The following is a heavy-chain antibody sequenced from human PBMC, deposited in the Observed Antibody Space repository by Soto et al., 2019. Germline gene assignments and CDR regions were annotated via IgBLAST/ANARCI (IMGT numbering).Heavy chain of an antibody. CDR1: GGTFSSYT. V-gene: IGHV1-69*02. J-gene: IGHJ4*02. CDR3: ARSSVAAAGTLGN. CDR2: IIPILGIA. Sequence: SVKVSCKASGGTFSSYTISWVRQAPGQGLEWMGRIIPILGIANYAQTFQGRVTITADKSTSTVYMDLTSLRSEDTAVYYCARSSVAAAGTLGNWGPGTLVTVSS. D-gene: IGHD6-13*01.